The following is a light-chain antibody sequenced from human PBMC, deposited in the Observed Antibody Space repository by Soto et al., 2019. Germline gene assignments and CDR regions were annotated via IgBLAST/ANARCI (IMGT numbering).Light chain of an antibody. Sequence: DIQMTQSPSSLSASAGDRVTITCRASQSISSYLNWYQQKPGKAPKLLIYAASSLQSGVLSRFSGSGSGTDYTLTIIRRQAEEFATYYCQQSYSTPYNFGQGTKLESK. CDR2: AAS. CDR1: QSISSY. J-gene: IGKJ2*01. V-gene: IGKV1-39*01. CDR3: QQSYSTPYN.